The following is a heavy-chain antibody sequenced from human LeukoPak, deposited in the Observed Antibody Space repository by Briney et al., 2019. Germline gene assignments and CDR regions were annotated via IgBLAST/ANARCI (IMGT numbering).Heavy chain of an antibody. CDR1: GFTFSSYA. Sequence: GGSLRLSCAASGFTFSSYAMHWVRQAPGKGLEWVAVISYDGSNKYYADSVKGRFTISRDNAKNSLYLQMNSLRAEDTAVYYCAREGGSPHYMDVWGKGTTVTVSS. J-gene: IGHJ6*03. CDR2: ISYDGSNK. CDR3: AREGGSPHYMDV. V-gene: IGHV3-30*04. D-gene: IGHD3-16*01.